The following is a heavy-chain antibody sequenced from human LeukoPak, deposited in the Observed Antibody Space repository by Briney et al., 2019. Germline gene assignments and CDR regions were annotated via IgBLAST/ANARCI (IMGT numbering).Heavy chain of an antibody. V-gene: IGHV4-4*07. CDR1: GASISPYY. CDR2: IYNSGNT. J-gene: IGHJ4*02. D-gene: IGHD3-16*02. CDR3: ARFSLYDYVWGSHRQTFAFDY. Sequence: SETLSLTCTVSGASISPYYWSWIRQPAGKGLEWIGRIYNSGNTNYNPSLESRVTMSLDTSKNEFSLKLSSVTAADTALYYCARFSLYDYVWGSHRQTFAFDYWGQGTLVTVSS.